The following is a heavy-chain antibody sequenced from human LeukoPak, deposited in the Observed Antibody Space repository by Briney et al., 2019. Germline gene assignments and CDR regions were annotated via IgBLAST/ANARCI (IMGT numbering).Heavy chain of an antibody. Sequence: GASVKVSCKPSGYTFTGYYMNWVRQAPGQGLEWMGWINPNSGGTNYAQKFQGRVTMTRDTSISTAYMELSRLRSDDTAVYYCARDGNVLRFLEWLLLFDYWGQGTLVTVSS. CDR2: INPNSGGT. CDR1: GYTFTGYY. J-gene: IGHJ4*02. CDR3: ARDGNVLRFLEWLLLFDY. V-gene: IGHV1-2*02. D-gene: IGHD3-3*01.